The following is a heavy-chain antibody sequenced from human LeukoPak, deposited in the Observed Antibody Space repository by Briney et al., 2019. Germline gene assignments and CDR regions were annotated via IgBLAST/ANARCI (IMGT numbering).Heavy chain of an antibody. CDR3: AGVPIVVVGQYYFDH. Sequence: SETLSLTCTVSGGSISSYYWSWIRQPPGKGLEWIGYIYYSGSTNYNPSLKSRVTISVDTSKNQFSLKLSSVTAADTAVYYCAGVPIVVVGQYYFDHWGQGTLVTVSS. D-gene: IGHD3-22*01. CDR1: GGSISSYY. V-gene: IGHV4-59*12. CDR2: IYYSGST. J-gene: IGHJ4*02.